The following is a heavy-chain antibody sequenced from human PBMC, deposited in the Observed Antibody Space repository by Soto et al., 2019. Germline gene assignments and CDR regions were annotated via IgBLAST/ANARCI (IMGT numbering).Heavy chain of an antibody. CDR3: ARERLQLYYYYGMDV. V-gene: IGHV3-30-3*01. CDR1: GFTFSSYA. CDR2: ISYDGSNK. D-gene: IGHD2-21*02. J-gene: IGHJ6*02. Sequence: QVQLVESGGGVVQPGRSLRLSCAASGFTFSSYAMHWVRQAPGKGLEWVAIISYDGSNKFYGDSVRGRFTISRDNSKNTLYLQLKSLRPEDTAVYYCARERLQLYYYYGMDVWGQGTTVTVSS.